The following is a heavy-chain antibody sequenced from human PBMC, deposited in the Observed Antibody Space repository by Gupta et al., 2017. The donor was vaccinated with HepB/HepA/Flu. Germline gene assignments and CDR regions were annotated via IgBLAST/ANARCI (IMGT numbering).Heavy chain of an antibody. Sequence: QVQLHQWGAGLLTPSETLSLTCPLYGGSFSGYYWSWIRQPPGKGLEWIGEINHSGSTNYNPSVKSRVTISVDTSKNQFSLKLSSVTAADTAVYYCARGLVGANDYGGKGTMVTVSP. CDR3: ARGLVGANDY. J-gene: IGHJ4*02. CDR1: GGSFSGYY. CDR2: INHSGST. V-gene: IGHV4-34*01. D-gene: IGHD1-26*01.